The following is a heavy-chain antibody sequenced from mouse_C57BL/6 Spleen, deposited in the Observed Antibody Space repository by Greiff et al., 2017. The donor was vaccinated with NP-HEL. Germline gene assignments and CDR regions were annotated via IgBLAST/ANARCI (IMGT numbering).Heavy chain of an antibody. CDR1: GFTFSNYW. CDR2: IRLKSDNYAT. Sequence: EVKVEESGGGLVQPGGSMKLSCVASGFTFSNYWMNWVRQSPEKGLEWVAQIRLKSDNYATHYAESVKGRFTISRDDSKSSVYLQMNNLRAEDTGIYYCTFGIYDSHSGDYAMDYWGQGTSVTVSS. D-gene: IGHD2-4*01. CDR3: TFGIYDSHSGDYAMDY. J-gene: IGHJ4*01. V-gene: IGHV6-3*01.